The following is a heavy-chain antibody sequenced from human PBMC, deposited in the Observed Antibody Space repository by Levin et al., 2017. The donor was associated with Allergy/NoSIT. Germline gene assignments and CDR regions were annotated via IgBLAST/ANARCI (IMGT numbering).Heavy chain of an antibody. CDR2: IYHSGST. D-gene: IGHD6-13*01. J-gene: IGHJ3*02. V-gene: IGHV4-4*02. Sequence: SETLSLTCTVSGGSISSGYWWTFVRQPPGKGLEWIGEIYHSGSTNYNSSLRSRVTMSVDKSRNQVSLKLSSVTAADTAVYYCARGTLAAAGADAFDIWGHGTMLTVSS. CDR1: GGSISSGYW. CDR3: ARGTLAAAGADAFDI.